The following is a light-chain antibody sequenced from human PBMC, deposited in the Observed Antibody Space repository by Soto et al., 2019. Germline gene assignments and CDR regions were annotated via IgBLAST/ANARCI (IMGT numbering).Light chain of an antibody. Sequence: SALTQPASVSGSPGQSITISCTGTSSDVGGYNYVSWYQQYPGKAPKLIIYGVTNRPSGVSNRFSGSKTGNTASLTISGLQAEDEADYYCFSHRGGDSHVFGTGTKVTVL. CDR1: SSDVGGYNY. CDR3: FSHRGGDSHV. J-gene: IGLJ1*01. CDR2: GVT. V-gene: IGLV2-14*01.